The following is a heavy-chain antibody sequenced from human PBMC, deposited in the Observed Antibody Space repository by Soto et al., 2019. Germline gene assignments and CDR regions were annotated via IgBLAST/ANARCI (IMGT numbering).Heavy chain of an antibody. CDR1: GYTFTNYV. Sequence: QVQLVQSGAEEKKPGASVKVSCKASGYTFTNYVIHWVRQAPGQRLEWMGWINAGNGNTEYSQKFQGRVTLTSDTSASTAYMELSSLRSEDTAVYYCARNCNPHSPFDYWGQGTLVTVSS. D-gene: IGHD1-1*01. V-gene: IGHV1-3*05. CDR2: INAGNGNT. J-gene: IGHJ4*02. CDR3: ARNCNPHSPFDY.